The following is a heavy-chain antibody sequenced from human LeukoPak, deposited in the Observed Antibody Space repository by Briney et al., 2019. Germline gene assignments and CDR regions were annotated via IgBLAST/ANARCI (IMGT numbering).Heavy chain of an antibody. V-gene: IGHV3-73*01. CDR1: GFTFSGSA. CDR2: IRSKANSYAT. CDR3: TRLVGATIFGDY. D-gene: IGHD1-26*01. J-gene: IGHJ4*02. Sequence: GGSLRLFCAASGFTFSGSAMHWVRQASGKGLEWVGRIRSKANSYATAYAASVKGRFNISRDDSKNTAYLQMNSLKTEDTAVYYCTRLVGATIFGDYWGQGTLVTVSS.